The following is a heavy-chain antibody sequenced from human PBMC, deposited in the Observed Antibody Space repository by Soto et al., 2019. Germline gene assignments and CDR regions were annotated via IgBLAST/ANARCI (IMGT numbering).Heavy chain of an antibody. Sequence: QVYLVQSGAEVKKPGASVKVSCKASGYTFTSYAMHWVRQAPGQGLEWMGRINVGNGNTEYSQKFQGRVTITRDTSASTAYMELSRLRSEDTAIYYCPREGELCGGKSWTYYGLDPWGQGTLVTVSS. J-gene: IGHJ5*02. CDR3: PREGELCGGKSWTYYGLDP. D-gene: IGHD2-21*01. V-gene: IGHV1-3*01. CDR1: GYTFTSYA. CDR2: INVGNGNT.